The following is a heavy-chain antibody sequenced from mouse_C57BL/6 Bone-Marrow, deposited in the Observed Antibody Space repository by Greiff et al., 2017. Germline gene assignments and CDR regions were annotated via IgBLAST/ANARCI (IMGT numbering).Heavy chain of an antibody. D-gene: IGHD1-1*01. CDR1: GFTFSDYG. Sequence: EVMLVESGGGLVKPGGSLKLSCAASGFTFSDYGMHWVRQAPEKGLEWVAYISSGSSTIYYADTVKGRFTISRDNAKNTLFLQMTSLRSEDTAMYYCARHGSSYVAWFAYWGQGTLVTVSA. CDR3: ARHGSSYVAWFAY. V-gene: IGHV5-17*01. CDR2: ISSGSSTI. J-gene: IGHJ3*01.